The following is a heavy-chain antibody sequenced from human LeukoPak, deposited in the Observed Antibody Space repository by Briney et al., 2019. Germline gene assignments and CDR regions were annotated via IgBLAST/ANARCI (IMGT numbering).Heavy chain of an antibody. CDR3: AKGVGSSSWYKFDC. D-gene: IGHD6-13*01. J-gene: IGHJ4*02. V-gene: IGHV3-23*01. CDR1: GFTFSSYA. Sequence: GGSLRLSCAVSGFTFSSYAMSWVRQAPGKGLEWVSAISGSGGSTHYADSVKGRFTISRDKSENTLYLQMNSLRAEDTAVYYCAKGVGSSSWYKFDCWGQGTLVTVSS. CDR2: ISGSGGST.